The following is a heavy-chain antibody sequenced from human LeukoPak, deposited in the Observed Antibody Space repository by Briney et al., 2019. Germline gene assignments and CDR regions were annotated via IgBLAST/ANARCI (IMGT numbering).Heavy chain of an antibody. V-gene: IGHV3-74*01. CDR2: INSDESTT. CDR1: GFTFSSYW. J-gene: IGHJ4*02. CDR3: ARGSYYLDC. Sequence: PGGSLRLSCAASGFTFSSYWMHWVRQAPGKGLVWVSRINSDESTTNYADSVKGRFTISRDNAKNTLYLQMNSLRVEDTAVYYCARGSYYLDCWGQGILVTVSS.